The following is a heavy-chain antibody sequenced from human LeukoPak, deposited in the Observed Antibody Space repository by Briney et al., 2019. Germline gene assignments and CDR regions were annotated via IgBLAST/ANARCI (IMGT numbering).Heavy chain of an antibody. CDR3: ARREDFWYFDL. CDR2: IYYTGST. Sequence: SETLSLTGTISGGSISTYYWSWIRQPPGKGLEWIGYIYYTGSTNYNPSLKSRVTFSVDTSKNHFSLKLISVTAADTAVYYCARREDFWYFDLWGRGTLVTVSS. V-gene: IGHV4-59*08. J-gene: IGHJ2*01. CDR1: GGSISTYY.